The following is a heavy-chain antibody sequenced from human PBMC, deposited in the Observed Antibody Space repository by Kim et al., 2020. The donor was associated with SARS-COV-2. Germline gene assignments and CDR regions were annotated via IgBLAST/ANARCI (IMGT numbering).Heavy chain of an antibody. J-gene: IGHJ4*02. CDR3: AREQPLVPGYFDY. V-gene: IGHV3-30*07. Sequence: ADHVEGLFTIPRDKSKNTLYPQMNRLRAEDTAVYYCAREQPLVPGYFDYWGQGTLVTVSS. D-gene: IGHD6-13*01.